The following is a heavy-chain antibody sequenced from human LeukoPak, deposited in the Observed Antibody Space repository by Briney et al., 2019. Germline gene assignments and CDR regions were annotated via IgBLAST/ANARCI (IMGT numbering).Heavy chain of an antibody. CDR2: ISGSGSGT. J-gene: IGHJ4*02. CDR1: GITFSSYA. V-gene: IGHV3-23*01. Sequence: HPGGSLRLSCAASGITFSSYAMSWVRQAPGKGLEWVSDISGSGSGTDYAGSVKGRFTISRDNSKNTVYLQMNSLRAEDTAVYYCAKTTTGYSSGRFPGWPVDYWGQGTLVTVSS. D-gene: IGHD6-19*01. CDR3: AKTTTGYSSGRFPGWPVDY.